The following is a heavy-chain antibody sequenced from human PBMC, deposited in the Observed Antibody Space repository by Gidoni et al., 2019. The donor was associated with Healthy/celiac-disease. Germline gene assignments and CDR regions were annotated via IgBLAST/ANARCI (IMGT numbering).Heavy chain of an antibody. CDR1: GLPFSSYS. V-gene: IGHV3-21*01. J-gene: IGHJ6*03. Sequence: EVQLVESGGGMVKPGGSLRISCAASGLPFSSYSMNWVRQAPGKGLEWVSSISSSSSYIYYADSVKGRFTISRDNAKNSLYLQRNSLRAEDTAVYYCARVRGGRFGFPMDVWGKGTTVTVSS. CDR3: ARVRGGRFGFPMDV. CDR2: ISSSSSYI. D-gene: IGHD3-10*01.